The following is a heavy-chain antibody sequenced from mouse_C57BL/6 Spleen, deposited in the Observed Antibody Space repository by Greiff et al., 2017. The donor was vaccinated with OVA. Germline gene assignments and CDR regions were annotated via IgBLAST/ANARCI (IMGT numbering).Heavy chain of an antibody. V-gene: IGHV1-59*01. CDR2: IDPSDSYT. J-gene: IGHJ2*01. D-gene: IGHD1-1*01. Sequence: QVQLQQPGAELVRPGTSVKLSCKASGYTFTSYWMHWVKQRPGQGLEWIGVIDPSDSYTNYNQKFKGKATLTVDTSSSTAYMQLSSLTSEDSAVYYCARKVITTVVADFDYWGQGTTLTVSS. CDR3: ARKVITTVVADFDY. CDR1: GYTFTSYW.